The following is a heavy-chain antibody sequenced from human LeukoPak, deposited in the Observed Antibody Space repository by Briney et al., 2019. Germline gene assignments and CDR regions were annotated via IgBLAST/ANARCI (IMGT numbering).Heavy chain of an antibody. D-gene: IGHD6-6*01. CDR3: ARSEYSSSSFFDY. CDR1: GFTFSSYA. J-gene: IGHJ4*02. Sequence: GGSLRLSCAASGFTFSSYAMSWVRQAPGKGLEWVSAISGSGGSTYYADSVKGRFTISRDNSKNTLYLQMNSLRAEDTAVYYCARSEYSSSSFFDYWGRGTLVTVSS. CDR2: ISGSGGST. V-gene: IGHV3-23*01.